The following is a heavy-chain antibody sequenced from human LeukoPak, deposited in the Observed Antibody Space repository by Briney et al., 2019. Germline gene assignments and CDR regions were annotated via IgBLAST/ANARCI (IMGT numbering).Heavy chain of an antibody. CDR1: GGSISSYY. D-gene: IGHD6-13*01. V-gene: IGHV4-4*07. CDR3: AREIAAALPGENWFDP. CDR2: IYTSGST. J-gene: IGHJ5*02. Sequence: SETLSLTCTVSGGSISSYYWSWIRQPAGKGLEWIGRIYTSGSTNYNPSLKSRVTMSVDTSKNQCSLKLSSVTAADTAVYYCAREIAAALPGENWFDPWSQGTLVTVYS.